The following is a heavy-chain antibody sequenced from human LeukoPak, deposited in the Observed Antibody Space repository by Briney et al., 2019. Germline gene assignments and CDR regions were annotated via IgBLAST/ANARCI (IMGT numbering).Heavy chain of an antibody. CDR3: ARHSYYYDSSGYYYVGAFDI. D-gene: IGHD3-22*01. CDR2: IYYSGST. V-gene: IGHV4-39*01. CDR1: GGSISSSSYY. J-gene: IGHJ3*02. Sequence: SETLSLTCTVSGGSISSSSYYWGWIRQPPGKGLEWIGSIYYSGSTYYNPFLKSRVTISVDTSKNQFSLKLSSVTAADTAVYYCARHSYYYDSSGYYYVGAFDIWGQGTMVTVSS.